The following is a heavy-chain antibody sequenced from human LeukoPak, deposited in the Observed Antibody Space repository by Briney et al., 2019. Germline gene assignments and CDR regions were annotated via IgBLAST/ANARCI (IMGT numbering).Heavy chain of an antibody. Sequence: GGSLRLSSAASGFTFSSYAMSSVRPAPGKGLEWVSAISGSGGSTYYADSVKGRFTISRDNSKNTLYLQMNSLRAEDTAVYYCAKLRSSGWYRRAYFDYWGQGTLVTVSS. J-gene: IGHJ4*02. D-gene: IGHD6-19*01. CDR2: ISGSGGST. CDR3: AKLRSSGWYRRAYFDY. V-gene: IGHV3-23*01. CDR1: GFTFSSYA.